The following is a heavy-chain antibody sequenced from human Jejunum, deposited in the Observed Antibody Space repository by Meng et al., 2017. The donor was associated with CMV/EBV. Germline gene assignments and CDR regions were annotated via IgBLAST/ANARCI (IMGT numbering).Heavy chain of an antibody. Sequence: AIGWVRQAPEHGLEWMGGIIPILSIANYAQKFQGRVTITADKSTSTAYMELSSLRSEDTAVYYCARVSRANIVVVPAAMRYYFDYWGQGTLVTVSS. CDR3: ARVSRANIVVVPAAMRYYFDY. D-gene: IGHD2-2*01. CDR1: A. J-gene: IGHJ4*02. V-gene: IGHV1-69*10. CDR2: IIPILSIA.